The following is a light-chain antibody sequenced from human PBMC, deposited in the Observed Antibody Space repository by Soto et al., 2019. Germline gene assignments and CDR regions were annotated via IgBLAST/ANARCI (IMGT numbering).Light chain of an antibody. CDR2: DAS. CDR1: LSVSSY. V-gene: IGKV3-11*01. Sequence: EMVLTQSPATLSLSQGERATLSCMGSLSVSSYSAWYQQKPGQAPRLLIYDASNRATGIPARFSGIGSGPDLRLTILSLEHEDFAVYYGQQRSAMHRTFGQRPNGDI. J-gene: IGKJ1*01. CDR3: QQRSAMHRT.